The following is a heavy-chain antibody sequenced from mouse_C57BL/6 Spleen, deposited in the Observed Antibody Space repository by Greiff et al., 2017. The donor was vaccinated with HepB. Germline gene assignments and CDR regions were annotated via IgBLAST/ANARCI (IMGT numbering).Heavy chain of an antibody. J-gene: IGHJ3*01. CDR3: ARNDGSSPWFAY. Sequence: EVKLQESGPGLVKPSQSLSLTCSVTGYSITGGYYWNWIRQFPGNKLEWMGYISYDGSNNYNPSLKNRISITRDTSKNQFFLKLNSVTTEDTATYYCARNDGSSPWFAYWGQGTLVTVSA. V-gene: IGHV3-6*01. CDR1: GYSITGGYY. D-gene: IGHD1-1*01. CDR2: ISYDGSN.